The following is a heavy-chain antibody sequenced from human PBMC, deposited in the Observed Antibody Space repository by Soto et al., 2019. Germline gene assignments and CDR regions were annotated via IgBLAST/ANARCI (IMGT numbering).Heavy chain of an antibody. V-gene: IGHV1-69*02. CDR3: ASYRKRGYDY. J-gene: IGHJ4*02. D-gene: IGHD4-4*01. CDR2: IIPILGIA. Sequence: QVQLVQSGAEVKKPGSSVKVSCKASGGTFSSYTISWVRQAPGQGLEWMGRIIPILGIANYAQKFQGRVTITADKSTSTAYMELSILRSEDTAVYYCASYRKRGYDYWGQGTLVTVSS. CDR1: GGTFSSYT.